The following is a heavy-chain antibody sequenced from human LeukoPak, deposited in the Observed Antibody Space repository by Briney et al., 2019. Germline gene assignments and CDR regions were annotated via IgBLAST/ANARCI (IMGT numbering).Heavy chain of an antibody. V-gene: IGHV4-34*01. Sequence: SETLSLTCAVYGGPFSGYYWSWIRQPPGEGLEWIGEINHSGSTNYNPSLKSRVTISVDTSKKQFSMKLSSVTAADTAVYHCASVKSIGAARPYAFDIWGQGTKVTVSS. CDR3: ASVKSIGAARPYAFDI. J-gene: IGHJ3*02. CDR2: INHSGST. D-gene: IGHD6-6*01. CDR1: GGPFSGYY.